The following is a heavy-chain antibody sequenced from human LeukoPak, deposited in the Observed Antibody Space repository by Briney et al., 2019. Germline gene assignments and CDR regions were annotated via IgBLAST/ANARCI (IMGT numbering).Heavy chain of an antibody. V-gene: IGHV1-8*01. J-gene: IGHJ5*02. CDR1: GYTFTSYD. CDR2: MNPNNGNT. Sequence: ASVKVSCKASGYTFTSYDINWVRQATGQGLERMGWMNPNNGNTGYAQKFQGRVTMTRNTSINTAYMELSSLRSEDTAIYYCARVNNWFDPWGQGTLVTVSS. CDR3: ARVNNWFDP.